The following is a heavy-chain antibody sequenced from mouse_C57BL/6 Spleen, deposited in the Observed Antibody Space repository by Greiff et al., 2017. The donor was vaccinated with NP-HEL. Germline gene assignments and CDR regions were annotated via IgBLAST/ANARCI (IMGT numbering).Heavy chain of an antibody. Sequence: VQLVESGAELAKPGASVKLSCKASGYTFTSYWMHWVKQRPGQGLEWIGYINPSSGYTKYNQKFKDKATLTADKSSSTAYMQLSSQTYEDSAVYYCGRSQRGFAYWGQGTLVTVSA. CDR2: INPSSGYT. CDR3: GRSQRGFAY. J-gene: IGHJ3*01. CDR1: GYTFTSYW. V-gene: IGHV1-7*01.